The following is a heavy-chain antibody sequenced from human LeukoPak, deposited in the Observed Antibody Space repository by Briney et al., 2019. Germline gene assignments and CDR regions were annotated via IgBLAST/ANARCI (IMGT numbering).Heavy chain of an antibody. D-gene: IGHD6-19*01. CDR3: AQGFSSGWYPY. J-gene: IGHJ4*02. CDR1: GYTFSSYS. V-gene: IGHV3-21*04. CDR2: ISSSSSYI. Sequence: GGSLRLSCAAFGYTFSSYSMNWVRQAPGKGLEWVSSISSSSSYIYYADSVKGRFTISRDNSKNTLYLQLTSLRAEDTAVYYCAQGFSSGWYPYWGQGSLVSVSS.